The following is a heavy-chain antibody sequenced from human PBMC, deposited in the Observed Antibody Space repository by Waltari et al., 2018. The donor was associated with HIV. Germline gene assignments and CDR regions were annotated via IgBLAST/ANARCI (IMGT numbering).Heavy chain of an antibody. D-gene: IGHD3-22*01. Sequence: QVQLVESGGGVVQPGRSLRLPCAASGFTFSSYAMHWVGQAPGKGLEWVAVISYDGSNKYYADSVKGRFTISRDNSKNTLYLQMNSLRAEDTAVYYCARDFSIADYYYGMDVWGQGTTVTVSS. CDR1: GFTFSSYA. V-gene: IGHV3-30*01. CDR3: ARDFSIADYYYGMDV. CDR2: ISYDGSNK. J-gene: IGHJ6*02.